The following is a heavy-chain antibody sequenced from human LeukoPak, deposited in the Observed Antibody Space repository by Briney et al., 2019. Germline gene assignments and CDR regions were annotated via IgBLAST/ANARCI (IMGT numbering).Heavy chain of an antibody. J-gene: IGHJ3*02. CDR3: AKATCSGASCFSNSRDAFDI. Sequence: GGSLRLSCAASGIIFSDFGMLWVRQAPGKGLEWMAIIWYDGSNKYYADSVKGRFTISRDNSQNTMYLQMNSLRVEDTAVYYCAKATCSGASCFSNSRDAFDIWGQGTMVTVSS. D-gene: IGHD2-15*01. CDR2: IWYDGSNK. CDR1: GIIFSDFG. V-gene: IGHV3-33*06.